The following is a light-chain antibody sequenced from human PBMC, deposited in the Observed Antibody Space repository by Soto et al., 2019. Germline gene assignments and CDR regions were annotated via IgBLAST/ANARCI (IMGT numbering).Light chain of an antibody. Sequence: DIQMTQSPSSLSASVGDRVTITCRASQSISSYLNWYQQKPGKAPKLLIYAASSLQSGVPSRFSGSGSGTDFTLTISSLQPEDFATYSCQQSYSTPPITFGPGTKVDIK. V-gene: IGKV1-39*01. CDR3: QQSYSTPPIT. CDR1: QSISSY. J-gene: IGKJ3*01. CDR2: AAS.